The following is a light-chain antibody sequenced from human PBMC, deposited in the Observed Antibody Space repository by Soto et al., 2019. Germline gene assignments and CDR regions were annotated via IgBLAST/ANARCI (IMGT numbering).Light chain of an antibody. CDR3: TSYTTSNTPVI. V-gene: IGLV2-18*02. Sequence: QSALTQPPSVSGPPGQSVTISCRGTRSDVGSFNRVSWYQQAPGAAPRLLIYEVNNRPSGVPDRFSGSKSGDTASLTISGLQAEDEADYYCTSYTTSNTPVIFGGGTKVTVL. CDR1: RSDVGSFNR. J-gene: IGLJ2*01. CDR2: EVN.